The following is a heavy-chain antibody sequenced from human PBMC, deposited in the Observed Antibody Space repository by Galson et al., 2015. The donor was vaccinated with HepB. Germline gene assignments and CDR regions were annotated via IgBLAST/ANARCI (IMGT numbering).Heavy chain of an antibody. V-gene: IGHV1-18*04. CDR1: GYTFTSYG. J-gene: IGHJ4*02. D-gene: IGHD6-19*01. CDR3: ARDFRIAVAGTLPYY. Sequence: SVKVSCKASGYTFTSYGISWVRQAPGQGLEWMGWISAYNGNTNYAQKLQGRVTMTTDTSTSTAYMELRSLRSDDTAVYYCARDFRIAVAGTLPYYWGQGTLVTVSS. CDR2: ISAYNGNT.